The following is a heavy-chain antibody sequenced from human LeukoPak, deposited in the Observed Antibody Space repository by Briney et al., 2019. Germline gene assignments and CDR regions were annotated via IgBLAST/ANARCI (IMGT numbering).Heavy chain of an antibody. D-gene: IGHD3-10*01. CDR2: IYYSGST. CDR1: GGSISSSSYY. V-gene: IGHV4-39*01. J-gene: IGHJ4*02. Sequence: SETLSLTCTVSGGSISSSSYYWGWIRQPPGKGLEWIGSIYYSGSTYYNPSLKSRVTISVDTSKNQFSLKLSSVTAADTAVYYCARQTVLWFGESRSKGFDYWGQGTLVTVSS. CDR3: ARQTVLWFGESRSKGFDY.